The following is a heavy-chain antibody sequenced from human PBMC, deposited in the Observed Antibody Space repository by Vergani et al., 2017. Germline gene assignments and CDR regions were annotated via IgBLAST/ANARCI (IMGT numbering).Heavy chain of an antibody. CDR2: ISGSGGST. D-gene: IGHD3-16*01. CDR1: GFTFSSYA. Sequence: EVQLLESGGGLVQPGGSLRLSCAASGFTFSSYAMSWVRQAPGKGLEWVSAISGSGGSTYYADSVKGRFTISRDNSKNTLYLQMNSLRAEDTAVYYCARDLRYDYSGMDVWGQGTTVTVSS. CDR3: ARDLRYDYSGMDV. J-gene: IGHJ6*02. V-gene: IGHV3-23*01.